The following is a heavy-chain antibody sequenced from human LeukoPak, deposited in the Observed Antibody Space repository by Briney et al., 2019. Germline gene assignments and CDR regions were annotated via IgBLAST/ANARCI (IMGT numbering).Heavy chain of an antibody. D-gene: IGHD3-3*01. CDR1: GFTFSMYG. CDR3: ARGRFHALEWLMTFEY. V-gene: IGHV3-48*01. Sequence: GGSLRLSCAASGFTFSMYGMNRVRQAPGKRLEWVSYISSSSSTIYYADSVKGRFTISRDNAKNSLYLQMNSLRAEDTAVYYCARGRFHALEWLMTFEYWGLGTLVTVSS. CDR2: ISSSSSTI. J-gene: IGHJ4*02.